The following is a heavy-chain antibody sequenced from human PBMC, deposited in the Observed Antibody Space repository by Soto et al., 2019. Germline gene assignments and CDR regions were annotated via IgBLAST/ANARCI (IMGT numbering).Heavy chain of an antibody. D-gene: IGHD2-15*01. CDR1: GFTFSDYY. J-gene: IGHJ6*02. CDR3: ARDQGYCSGGSCYSVPYYGMDV. Sequence: PVGSLRLSCAASGFTFSDYYMSWIRQAPGKGLEWVSYISSSSSYTNYADSVKGRFTISRDNAKNSLYLQMNSLRAEDTAVYYCARDQGYCSGGSCYSVPYYGMDVWGQGTTVTVSS. V-gene: IGHV3-11*06. CDR2: ISSSSSYT.